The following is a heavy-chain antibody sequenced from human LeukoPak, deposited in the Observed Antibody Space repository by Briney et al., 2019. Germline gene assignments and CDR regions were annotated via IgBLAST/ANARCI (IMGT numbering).Heavy chain of an antibody. D-gene: IGHD6-13*01. Sequence: ASVKVSCKASGYTFTSYGISWVRQAPGQGLEWMGWISAYNGNTNYAQKLQGRVTMTTDTSTSTAYMELRSLRSDDTAAYYCARDTDPNIAAAGIDYWGQGTLVTVSS. J-gene: IGHJ4*02. CDR2: ISAYNGNT. CDR3: ARDTDPNIAAAGIDY. V-gene: IGHV1-18*01. CDR1: GYTFTSYG.